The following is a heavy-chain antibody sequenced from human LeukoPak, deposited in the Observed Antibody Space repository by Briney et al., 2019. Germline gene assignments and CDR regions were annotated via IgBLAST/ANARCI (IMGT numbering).Heavy chain of an antibody. CDR2: ICSSSRTI. CDR1: GFTFNTYS. Sequence: GRSLTLSCAASGFTFNTYSTNWVRQAPRKGLEWLSYICSSSRTICYADSVKGRFTISKDNAKSSLYLQMTSLRAEDTAVYYCASDPGEVWGQGTTVTVSS. J-gene: IGHJ6*02. CDR3: ASDPGEV. V-gene: IGHV3-48*01.